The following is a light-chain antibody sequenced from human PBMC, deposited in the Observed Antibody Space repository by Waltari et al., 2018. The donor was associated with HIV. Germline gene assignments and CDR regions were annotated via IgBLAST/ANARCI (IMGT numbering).Light chain of an antibody. CDR1: SSDVGSYNL. CDR3: CSYAGSSTFV. V-gene: IGLV2-23*02. CDR2: EVS. Sequence: QSALTQPASVSGSPGQSITISCTGTSSDVGSYNLVSWYQQHQGKAPKLMIYEVSKLPSGVSTRFSGSKSGNTASLTLSGLQAEDDADYYCCSYAGSSTFVFGTGTKVTVL. J-gene: IGLJ1*01.